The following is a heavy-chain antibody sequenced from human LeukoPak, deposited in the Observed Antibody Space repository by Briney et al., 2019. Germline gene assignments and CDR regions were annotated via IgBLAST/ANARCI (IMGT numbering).Heavy chain of an antibody. J-gene: IGHJ5*02. CDR2: MNPNSGNT. CDR1: GYTFTSYD. Sequence: ASVKVSCKASGYTFTSYDINWVRQATGQGLEWMGWMNPNSGNTGYAQKFQGRVTMTRNTSISTAYMELSSLRSEDTAVYYCARRGTTCSSTSCFYMNNWFDPWGQGTLVTVSS. D-gene: IGHD2-2*01. CDR3: ARRGTTCSSTSCFYMNNWFDP. V-gene: IGHV1-8*01.